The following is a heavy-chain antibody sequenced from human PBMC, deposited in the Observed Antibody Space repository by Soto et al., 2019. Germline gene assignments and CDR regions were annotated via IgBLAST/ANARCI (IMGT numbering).Heavy chain of an antibody. V-gene: IGHV4-34*01. CDR3: ARHSETYDFWSGYYAYFDY. D-gene: IGHD3-3*01. CDR2: INHSGST. CDR1: GGSFSGYY. Sequence: SETLSLTCAVYGGSFSGYYWSWIRQPPGKGLEWIGEINHSGSTNYNPSLKSRVTISVDTSKNQFSLKLSSVTAADTAVYYCARHSETYDFWSGYYAYFDYWGQGTLVT. J-gene: IGHJ4*02.